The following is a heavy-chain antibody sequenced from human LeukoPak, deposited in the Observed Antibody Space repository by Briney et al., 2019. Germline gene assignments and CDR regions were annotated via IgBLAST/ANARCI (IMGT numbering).Heavy chain of an antibody. J-gene: IGHJ4*02. CDR3: ANGLRYFDWLLSEIY. Sequence: GGSLRLSCAASGFTFSSYAMSWVRQAPGKGLEWVSAISGSGGSTYYADSVKGRFTISRDNSKNTLYLQMNCLRAEDTAVYYCANGLRYFDWLLSEIYWGQGTLVTVSS. D-gene: IGHD3-9*01. V-gene: IGHV3-23*01. CDR1: GFTFSSYA. CDR2: ISGSGGST.